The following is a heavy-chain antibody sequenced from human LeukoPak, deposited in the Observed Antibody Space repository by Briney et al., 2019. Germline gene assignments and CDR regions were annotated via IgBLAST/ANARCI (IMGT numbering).Heavy chain of an antibody. J-gene: IGHJ3*02. CDR2: IYYSGST. CDR1: GDSVSNDKYY. D-gene: IGHD3-16*01. Sequence: SETLSLTCTVSGDSVSNDKYYWGWIRQPPGKGLEWIGSIYYSGSTYYNPPLNSRVTISVDTSKNQFSLKLSSVTAADTAVYYCASTQLGAFDIWGQGTMVTVSS. CDR3: ASTQLGAFDI. V-gene: IGHV4-39*07.